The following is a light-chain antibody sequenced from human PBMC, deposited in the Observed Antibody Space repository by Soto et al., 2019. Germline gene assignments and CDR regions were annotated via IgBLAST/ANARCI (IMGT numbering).Light chain of an antibody. J-gene: IGKJ5*01. CDR3: QQAYSFPIT. CDR2: AAS. CDR1: QDIAAY. V-gene: IGKV1D-12*01. Sequence: IQVTQSPSSVSASVGDRVTITCRASQDIAAYLAWYQHKQGRAPEXLIHAASSLQSGVPSRFSGSGSGTDFTLTINSLQTEDFATYYCQQAYSFPITFGQGTRLEIK.